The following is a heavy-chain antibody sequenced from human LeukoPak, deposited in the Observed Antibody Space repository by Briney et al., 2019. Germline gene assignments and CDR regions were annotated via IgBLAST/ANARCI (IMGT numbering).Heavy chain of an antibody. J-gene: IGHJ3*02. D-gene: IGHD3-10*01. V-gene: IGHV1-2*06. Sequence: GASVKVSCKASGYTFTDYYIHWVRQAPGQGLEWMGRINPNSGGTNYAQKFQGRVTMTRDTSISTAYMELSRLRSDDTAVYYCARVSGVVANAFDIWGQGTMVTVSS. CDR3: ARVSGVVANAFDI. CDR2: INPNSGGT. CDR1: GYTFTDYY.